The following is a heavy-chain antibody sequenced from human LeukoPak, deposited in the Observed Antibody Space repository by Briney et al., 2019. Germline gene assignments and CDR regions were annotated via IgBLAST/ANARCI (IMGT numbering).Heavy chain of an antibody. V-gene: IGHV3-48*03. Sequence: PGGSLRLSCAASEFTFRNYEINWARQAPGKELEWVSYISSSGGDIYYADSVKGRFTISRDNAKNSVYLQMDSLRAEDTAVYYCVRVMIYYMDVWGRGTTVTVSS. CDR3: VRVMIYYMDV. CDR2: ISSSGGDI. CDR1: EFTFRNYE. D-gene: IGHD3/OR15-3a*01. J-gene: IGHJ6*03.